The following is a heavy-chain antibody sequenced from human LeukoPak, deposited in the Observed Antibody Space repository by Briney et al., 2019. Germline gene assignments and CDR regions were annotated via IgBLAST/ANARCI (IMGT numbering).Heavy chain of an antibody. V-gene: IGHV1-69*05. CDR3: ARVGLTGQPLYFDY. J-gene: IGHJ4*02. Sequence: VASVKVSCKASGGTFSSYAISWVRQAPAQGLEWMGGIIPIFGTANYTQKFQRRDTITTDESTSTAYMELSSLRSEDTAVYFCARVGLTGQPLYFDYGGQGTLVTVSS. CDR1: GGTFSSYA. D-gene: IGHD3-9*01. CDR2: IIPIFGTA.